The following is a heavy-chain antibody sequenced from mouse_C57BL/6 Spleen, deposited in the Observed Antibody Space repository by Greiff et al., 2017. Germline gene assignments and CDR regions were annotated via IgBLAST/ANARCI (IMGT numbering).Heavy chain of an antibody. Sequence: VQLQQSGAELARPGASVKLSCKASGYTFTSYGISWVKQRPGQGLEWIGDIYPRSGNTYYNEKFKGKATRTADKSSSTAYMELRSLTSEDSAVYFCANDYDTAYWGQGTLVTVSA. D-gene: IGHD2-4*01. CDR2: IYPRSGNT. V-gene: IGHV1-81*01. CDR1: GYTFTSYG. CDR3: ANDYDTAY. J-gene: IGHJ3*01.